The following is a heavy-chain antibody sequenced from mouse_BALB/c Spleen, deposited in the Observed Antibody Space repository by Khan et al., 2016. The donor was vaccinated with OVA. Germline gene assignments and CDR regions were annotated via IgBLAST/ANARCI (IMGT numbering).Heavy chain of an antibody. J-gene: IGHJ2*01. Sequence: QVQLKESGAELAKPGASVKMSCTASGYTFTSYWMPWIKQRPGQGLEWIGYINPTSGYTDYNQKFKDKATLTADKSSSTAYMQLSSLTSDDSAVYYCARDRSDYWGQGTALTVSS. CDR1: GYTFTSYW. V-gene: IGHV1-7*01. CDR2: INPTSGYT. CDR3: ARDRSDY.